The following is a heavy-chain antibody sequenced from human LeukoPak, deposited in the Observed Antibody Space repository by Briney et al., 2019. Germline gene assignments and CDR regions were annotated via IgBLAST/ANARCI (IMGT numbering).Heavy chain of an antibody. V-gene: IGHV1-2*02. D-gene: IGHD3-16*01. Sequence: ASVKVSCKASGYTFTGYYMHWVRQAPGQGLERMGWINPNSGGTNYAQKFQGRVTMTRDTSISTAYMELSRLRSDDTAVYYCARDNTLGGSPSDYWGQGTLVTVSS. CDR2: INPNSGGT. CDR3: ARDNTLGGSPSDY. J-gene: IGHJ4*02. CDR1: GYTFTGYY.